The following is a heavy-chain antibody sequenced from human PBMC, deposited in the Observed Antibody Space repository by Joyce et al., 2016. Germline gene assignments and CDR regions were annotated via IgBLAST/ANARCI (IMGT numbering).Heavy chain of an antibody. D-gene: IGHD3-10*01. CDR1: GFTFSSYA. V-gene: IGHV3-23*01. CDR3: AKSSGSGSTYYFDF. Sequence: EVQLLESGGGLVQPGGSPRLSCAASGFTFSSYAMNWVRQTPGKGLGCVSAISATGGSTYYADSVKGRFTISRDSSKNTLYLQMNSLRAEDTAVYYCAKSSGSGSTYYFDFWGQGTLVTVSS. J-gene: IGHJ4*02. CDR2: ISATGGST.